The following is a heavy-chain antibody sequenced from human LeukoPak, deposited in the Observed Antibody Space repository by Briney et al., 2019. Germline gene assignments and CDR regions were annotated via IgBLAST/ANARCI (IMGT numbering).Heavy chain of an antibody. V-gene: IGHV3-53*01. J-gene: IGHJ4*02. CDR3: ARGLVLRLGELSFDY. CDR2: IYSGGST. Sequence: GGSLRLSCAASGFTVSSNYMGWVRQAPGKGLEWVSVIYSGGSTYYADSVKGRFTISRDNSKNTLYPQMNSLRAEDTAVYYCARGLVLRLGELSFDYWGQGTLVTVSS. CDR1: GFTVSSNY. D-gene: IGHD3-16*02.